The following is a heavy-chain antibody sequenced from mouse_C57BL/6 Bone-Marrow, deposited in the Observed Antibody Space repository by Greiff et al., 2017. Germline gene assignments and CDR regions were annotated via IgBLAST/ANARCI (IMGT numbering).Heavy chain of an antibody. J-gene: IGHJ2*01. D-gene: IGHD5-1*01. CDR2: FHPYNDDT. Sequence: VQLLQSGADLVKPGASVKLSCTASGYTFTTYPIEWMSQTHGKSLEWIGNFHPYNDDTKYNEKFKGKATLTVEKSSNTVYLQLSRLTSDDSAVYYCARSSTFFYYFDYWGQGTTLTVSS. CDR3: ARSSTFFYYFDY. CDR1: GYTFTTYP. V-gene: IGHV1-47*01.